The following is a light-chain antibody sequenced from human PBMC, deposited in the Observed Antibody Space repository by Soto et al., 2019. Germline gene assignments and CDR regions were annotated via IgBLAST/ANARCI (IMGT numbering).Light chain of an antibody. J-gene: IGKJ1*01. CDR2: WAS. Sequence: DIVMTQSPXSLAVSLGERATINCKSSQSSFYSSNNNNYLAWFQQKPGQPPQLLIYWASTRESGVPDRFSGSGSETDFTLTISSLQAEDVAIYYCQQYYSSPTWTFGQGTKVDIK. V-gene: IGKV4-1*01. CDR3: QQYYSSPTWT. CDR1: QSSFYSSNNNNY.